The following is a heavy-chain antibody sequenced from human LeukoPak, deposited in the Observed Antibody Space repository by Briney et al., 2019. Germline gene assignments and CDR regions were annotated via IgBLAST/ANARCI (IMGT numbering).Heavy chain of an antibody. V-gene: IGHV3-43*01. CDR1: GFTFDDYT. J-gene: IGHJ6*03. CDR2: ISWDGGST. Sequence: GGSLRLSCAASGFTFDDYTMHWARQAPGKGLEWVSLISWDGGSTYYADSVKGRFTISRDNSKNSLYLQMNSLRTEDTALYYCAKDMGANYGGNLMDVWGKGTTVTVSS. CDR3: AKDMGANYGGNLMDV. D-gene: IGHD4-23*01.